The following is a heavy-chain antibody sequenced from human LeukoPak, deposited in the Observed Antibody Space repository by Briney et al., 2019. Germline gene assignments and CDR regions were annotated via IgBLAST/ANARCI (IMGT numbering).Heavy chain of an antibody. D-gene: IGHD1-1*01. CDR3: AREGTSGTHLNWFDP. V-gene: IGHV4-59*01. J-gene: IGHJ5*02. Sequence: SETLSLTCTFSGGSFSNYYWTWIRQPPGKGLEWIGYIYYTGSTNYNPSVKSRVTISVDTSKNQFSLKLSSVTAADTAVYYCAREGTSGTHLNWFDPWGQGTLVTVSS. CDR2: IYYTGST. CDR1: GGSFSNYY.